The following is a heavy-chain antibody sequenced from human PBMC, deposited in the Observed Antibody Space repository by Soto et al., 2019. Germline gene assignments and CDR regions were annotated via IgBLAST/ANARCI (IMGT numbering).Heavy chain of an antibody. Sequence: QVQLVQSGAEVKKPGASVKVSCKASGYTFTSYGISWVRQAPGQGLEWMGWISAYNGNTNYAQKLQGRVTMTTDTYTSPAYMELRSLRSDDTAVYYCARDPFGELYDTFAIWGQGPMVTVSS. CDR2: ISAYNGNT. V-gene: IGHV1-18*01. J-gene: IGHJ3*02. CDR3: ARDPFGELYDTFAI. D-gene: IGHD3-10*01. CDR1: GYTFTSYG.